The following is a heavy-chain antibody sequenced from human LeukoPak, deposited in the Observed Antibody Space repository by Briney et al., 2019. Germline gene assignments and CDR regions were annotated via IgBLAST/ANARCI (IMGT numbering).Heavy chain of an antibody. V-gene: IGHV3-7*01. CDR2: IKQDGSEK. D-gene: IGHD5-18*01. J-gene: IGHJ4*02. Sequence: GGSLRLSCAASGFTFSSYWMSWVRQAPGKGLEWVANIKQDGSEKYYVDSVKGRFTISRDNAKNSLYLQMNSLRAKDTAVYYCARGQRRHTDMAPSFDYWGQGTLVTVSS. CDR1: GFTFSSYW. CDR3: ARGQRRHTDMAPSFDY.